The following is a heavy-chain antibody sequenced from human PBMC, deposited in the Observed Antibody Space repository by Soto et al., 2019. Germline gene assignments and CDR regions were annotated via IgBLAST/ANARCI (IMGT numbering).Heavy chain of an antibody. CDR2: ISGSGGST. Sequence: EVQLLESGGGLVQPGGSLRLSCAASGFTFSSYAMSWVRQAPGKGLEWVLAISGSGGSTYYADSVKGRFTISRDNSKNTLYLQMKSLSAEDTAVYYCAKDIVVVPAAIFDYWGQGTLVTVSS. J-gene: IGHJ4*02. CDR1: GFTFSSYA. CDR3: AKDIVVVPAAIFDY. D-gene: IGHD2-2*01. V-gene: IGHV3-23*01.